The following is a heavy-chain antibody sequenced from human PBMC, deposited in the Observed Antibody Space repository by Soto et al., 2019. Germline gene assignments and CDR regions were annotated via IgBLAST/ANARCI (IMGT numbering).Heavy chain of an antibody. J-gene: IGHJ4*02. V-gene: IGHV1-18*04. CDR2: ISAYNGNT. CDR3: AREYISSWFDY. Sequence: ASVKVSCKASGYTFTGYYMHWVRQAPGQGLEWMGWISAYNGNTNYAQKLQGRVTMTTDTSTSTAYMELSRLRFDDTAVYYCAREYISSWFDYWGQGTLVTVSS. CDR1: GYTFTGYY. D-gene: IGHD6-13*01.